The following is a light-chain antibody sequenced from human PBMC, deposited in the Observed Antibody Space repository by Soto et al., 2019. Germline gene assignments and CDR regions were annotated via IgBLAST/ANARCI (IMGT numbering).Light chain of an antibody. V-gene: IGKV2-28*01. Sequence: DIVMTQSPLSLPVTPGEPASISCRSSQSLLHSNGYNYLDWYLQKPGQSPQLLIYLGSHRASGVADRFSGSGSGTDFTLKISRVEAEDVGVYYCMQALQRFGQGTKVEIK. CDR1: QSLLHSNGYNY. CDR3: MQALQR. J-gene: IGKJ1*01. CDR2: LGS.